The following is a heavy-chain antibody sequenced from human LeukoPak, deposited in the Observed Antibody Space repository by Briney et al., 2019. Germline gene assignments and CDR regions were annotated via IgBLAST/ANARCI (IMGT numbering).Heavy chain of an antibody. Sequence: PSETLSLTCTVSGGSMSSYYWGWIRQPPGKGLEWIGDIYYTVTKHNPSLKSRVTISVDTSKNQFSLKLTSATAADTAVYYCARELRYDNSDSGAFWGQGTVVTVSS. CDR2: IYYTVT. J-gene: IGHJ3*01. CDR3: ARELRYDNSDSGAF. CDR1: GGSMSSYY. D-gene: IGHD3-22*01. V-gene: IGHV4-59*01.